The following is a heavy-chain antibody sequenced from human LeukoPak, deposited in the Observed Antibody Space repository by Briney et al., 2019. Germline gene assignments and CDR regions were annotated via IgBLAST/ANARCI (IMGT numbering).Heavy chain of an antibody. D-gene: IGHD3-10*01. V-gene: IGHV3-33*01. CDR2: IWYDGSNK. Sequence: GRSLRLSCAASGFTFSDSGMHWVRQAPGKGLEWVAVIWYDGSNKYYADSVKGRFTISRDNSKNTLYLQMNSLRAEDTAVYYCARDSGVGGVIINRKPLDYWGQGTLVTVSS. CDR3: ARDSGVGGVIINRKPLDY. CDR1: GFTFSDSG. J-gene: IGHJ4*02.